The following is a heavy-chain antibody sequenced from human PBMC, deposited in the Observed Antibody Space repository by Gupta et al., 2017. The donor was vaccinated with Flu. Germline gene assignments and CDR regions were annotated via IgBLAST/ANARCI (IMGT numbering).Heavy chain of an antibody. CDR2: MNTPGLNSPETIT. CDR1: GFTFTSYW. J-gene: IGHJ1*01. D-gene: IGHD1-26*01. V-gene: IGHV3-74*01. CDR3: VRGVGGSEYFEY. Sequence: EVQLVESGGVLVQPGGSLRLSCAASGFTFTSYWMHWVRQAPGKGLVWVSRMNTPGLNSPETITNYADSVKGRFTISRDNAKNTLYLQMNSLRVEDTAVYYCVRGVGGSEYFEYWGQGTLVTVSS.